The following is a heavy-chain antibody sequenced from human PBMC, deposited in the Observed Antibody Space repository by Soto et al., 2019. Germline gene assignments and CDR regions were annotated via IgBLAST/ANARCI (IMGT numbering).Heavy chain of an antibody. CDR1: GFTFSSYA. J-gene: IGHJ3*02. CDR2: ISYDGSNK. V-gene: IGHV3-30-3*01. CDR3: ARGDQDAFDI. Sequence: QVQLVESGGGVVQPGRSLRLSCAASGFTFSSYAMHWVRQAPGKGLEWVAVISYDGSNKYYADSVKGRFTISRDNSKNTLYLQMNSLRAEDTAVYYCARGDQDAFDIGGQGTMVTVSS.